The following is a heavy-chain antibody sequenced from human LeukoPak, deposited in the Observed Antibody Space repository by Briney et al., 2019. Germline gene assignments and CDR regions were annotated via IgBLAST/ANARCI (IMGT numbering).Heavy chain of an antibody. CDR3: AKDYYASGSHYEH. CDR1: GFTFSSYW. D-gene: IGHD3-10*01. Sequence: GGSLRLSCATSGFTFSSYWMSWVRQAPGKGLEWVANIKQDGSEKYYVDSVKGRFTISRDNAKNSLYLQMNSLRAEDTAVYYCAKDYYASGSHYEHWGQGTLVTVSS. CDR2: IKQDGSEK. J-gene: IGHJ4*02. V-gene: IGHV3-7*01.